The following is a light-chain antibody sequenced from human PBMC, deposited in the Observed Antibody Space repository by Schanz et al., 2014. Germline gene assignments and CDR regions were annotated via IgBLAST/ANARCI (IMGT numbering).Light chain of an antibody. CDR2: YAS. Sequence: EIVLTQSPATLSLSPGERATLSCRASQSVSSYLAWYQQKPGQAPRLLIHYASARATGTPDRFSGSGSGTDFTLTISSLEPEDFATYYCQQYNSLWTFGQGTKVEIK. CDR3: QQYNSLWT. J-gene: IGKJ1*01. V-gene: IGKV3-11*01. CDR1: QSVSSY.